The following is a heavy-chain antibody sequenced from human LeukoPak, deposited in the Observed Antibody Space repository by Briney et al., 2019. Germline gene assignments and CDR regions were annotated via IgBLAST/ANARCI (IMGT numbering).Heavy chain of an antibody. CDR2: ISYDGSDK. Sequence: PGGSLRLSCAASGFTFSSYAMHWVRQAPGEGLEWVALISYDGSDKYYADSVKGRFTISRDNSKNTLYLQMNSLRAEDTAEYYCARGEFAFGGKRGFDPWGQGTLVTVSS. CDR1: GFTFSSYA. D-gene: IGHD3-10*01. CDR3: ARGEFAFGGKRGFDP. V-gene: IGHV3-30*04. J-gene: IGHJ5*02.